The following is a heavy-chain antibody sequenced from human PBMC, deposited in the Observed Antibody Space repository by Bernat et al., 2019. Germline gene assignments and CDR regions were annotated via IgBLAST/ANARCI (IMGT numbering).Heavy chain of an antibody. Sequence: EVQLVESGGGLVKPGGSLRLSCAASGFTFSSYSMNWVRQAPGKGLEWVSYISSSSSYIYYADSVKGRFTISRDNAKNSLYLQMNSLRAEDTAVYYCASAGNAFDIWGQGTMVTVSS. D-gene: IGHD6-13*01. CDR1: GFTFSSYS. CDR3: ASAGNAFDI. J-gene: IGHJ3*02. CDR2: ISSSSSYI. V-gene: IGHV3-21*05.